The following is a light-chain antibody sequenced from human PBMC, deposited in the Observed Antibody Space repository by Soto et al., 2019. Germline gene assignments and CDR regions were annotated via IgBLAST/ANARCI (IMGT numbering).Light chain of an antibody. V-gene: IGLV7-46*01. J-gene: IGLJ1*01. CDR3: LLSCSGAQV. CDR2: DTS. CDR1: TGAVTSGHF. Sequence: QAVVTQEPSLTVSPGGTVTLTCGSSTGAVTSGHFPYWFQQKTGQAPRTLIYDTSNKHSWTPARFSGSLLGGKAALTLSGAQPEDEAEYYCLLSCSGAQVFGTGTKVTVL.